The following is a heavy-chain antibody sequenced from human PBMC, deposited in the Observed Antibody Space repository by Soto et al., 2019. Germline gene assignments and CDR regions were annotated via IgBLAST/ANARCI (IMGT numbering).Heavy chain of an antibody. J-gene: IGHJ3*02. CDR3: ARVRFRGYSSGWYRGYDAFDI. Sequence: GGSLRLSCAASGFTFSSYSMNWVRQAPGKGLEWVSSISSSSSYIYYADSVKGRFTISRDNAKNSLYLQMNSLRAEDTAVYYCARVRFRGYSSGWYRGYDAFDIWGQGTMVT. CDR1: GFTFSSYS. CDR2: ISSSSSYI. V-gene: IGHV3-21*01. D-gene: IGHD6-19*01.